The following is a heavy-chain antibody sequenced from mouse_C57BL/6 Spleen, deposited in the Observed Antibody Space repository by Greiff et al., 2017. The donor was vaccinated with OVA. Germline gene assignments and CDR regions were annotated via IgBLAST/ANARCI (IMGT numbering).Heavy chain of an antibody. V-gene: IGHV1-69*01. Sequence: QVQLQQSGAELVMPGASVKLSCKASGYTFTSYWMHWVKQRPGQGLEWIGEIDPSDSYTNYNQKFKGKSTLTVYKSSSTAYMQLSSLTSEDSAVDYCARGDYGSSYVYWGQGTTLTVSS. CDR2: IDPSDSYT. D-gene: IGHD1-1*01. J-gene: IGHJ2*01. CDR3: ARGDYGSSYVY. CDR1: GYTFTSYW.